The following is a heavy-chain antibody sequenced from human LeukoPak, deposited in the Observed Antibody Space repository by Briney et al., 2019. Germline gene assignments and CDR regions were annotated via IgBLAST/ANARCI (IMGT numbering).Heavy chain of an antibody. V-gene: IGHV3-11*06. CDR3: ARDRYCSGGSCYGWFDP. CDR1: GFTFSDYY. Sequence: GGSLRLSCAASGFTFSDYYMSWIRQAPGKGLEWVSCISSSSTYTNYADSVKGRFTISRDNAKNSLYLRMNSLRAEDTAVYHCARDRYCSGGSCYGWFDPWGQGTLVTVSS. CDR2: ISSSSTYT. J-gene: IGHJ5*02. D-gene: IGHD2-15*01.